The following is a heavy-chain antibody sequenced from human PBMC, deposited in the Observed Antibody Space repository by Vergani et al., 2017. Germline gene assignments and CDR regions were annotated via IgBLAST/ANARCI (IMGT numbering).Heavy chain of an antibody. CDR3: AKDLGTASGGGWFDP. V-gene: IGHV3-9*02. Sequence: EVQLEESGGGLVLPGRSLRLSCVASGFISAGYAMHWVRQAPRKGLEWVSGISWNSNSIGYADSVKGRFTISRDNAKNSLYLQMNSLRAEDTALYYCAKDLGTASGGGWFDPWGQGTLVTVSS. CDR1: GFISAGYA. CDR2: ISWNSNSI. J-gene: IGHJ5*02. D-gene: IGHD3-10*01.